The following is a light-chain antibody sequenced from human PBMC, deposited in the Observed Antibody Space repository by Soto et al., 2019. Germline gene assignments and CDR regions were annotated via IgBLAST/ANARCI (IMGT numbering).Light chain of an antibody. CDR1: QSVSDN. Sequence: EIVMTQSPATLSVSPGERATLSCRASQSVSDNLAWYKQTSGQAPRLLIYGASIRATGIRARFSGSGSGTEFTLTISSLQSEDFAVYYCQQYNNWPLTFGGGTKVDIK. CDR3: QQYNNWPLT. V-gene: IGKV3D-15*01. J-gene: IGKJ4*01. CDR2: GAS.